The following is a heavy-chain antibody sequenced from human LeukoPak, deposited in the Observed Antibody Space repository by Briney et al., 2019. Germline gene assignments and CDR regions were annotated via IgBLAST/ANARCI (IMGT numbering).Heavy chain of an antibody. CDR1: GGSISSSNYY. Sequence: SETLSLTCTVSGGSISSSNYYWVWIRQPPGKGLEWIGEINHSGSTNYNPSLKSRVTISVDTSKNQFSLKLRSVTAADTAVYYCARGTYELAVYGDHDRDGMDVWGQGTTVTVSS. D-gene: IGHD4-17*01. CDR2: INHSGST. J-gene: IGHJ6*02. CDR3: ARGTYELAVYGDHDRDGMDV. V-gene: IGHV4-39*07.